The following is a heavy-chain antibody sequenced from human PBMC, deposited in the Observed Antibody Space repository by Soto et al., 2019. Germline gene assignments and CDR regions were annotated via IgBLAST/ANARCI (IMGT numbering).Heavy chain of an antibody. CDR1: GFIFSSHW. Sequence: GGSLRLSCAASGFIFSSHWMHWVRQAPGKGLVGVSHIGPDGSNIWEADSVQGRFTISRDNARNRLYLQMNSLRAEDTAVYYCARYSGSFSLDYWGQGTLVTVSS. V-gene: IGHV3-74*01. CDR2: IGPDGSNI. D-gene: IGHD3-10*01. J-gene: IGHJ4*02. CDR3: ARYSGSFSLDY.